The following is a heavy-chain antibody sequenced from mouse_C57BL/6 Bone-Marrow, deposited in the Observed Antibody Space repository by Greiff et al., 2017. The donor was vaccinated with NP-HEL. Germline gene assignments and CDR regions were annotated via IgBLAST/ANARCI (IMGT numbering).Heavy chain of an antibody. CDR2: IDPENGDT. D-gene: IGHD1-1*01. CDR3: TPYSLFDY. J-gene: IGHJ2*01. V-gene: IGHV14-4*01. Sequence: VQLQQSGAELVRPGASVKLSCTASGFNIKDDYMHWVKQRPEQGLEWIGWIDPENGDTESASKFQGKATITADTSSNTAYLQLSSLTSEDTAVYYCTPYSLFDYWGQGTTLTVSS. CDR1: GFNIKDDY.